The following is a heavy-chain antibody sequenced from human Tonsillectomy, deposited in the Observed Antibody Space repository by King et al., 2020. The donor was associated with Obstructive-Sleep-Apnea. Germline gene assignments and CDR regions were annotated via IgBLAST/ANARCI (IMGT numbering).Heavy chain of an antibody. CDR3: ARQLGTYCSGGSCYFDS. Sequence: LQLQESGPGLVKPSETLSLTCTVSGGSISSSNYYWCWIRQPPGKGLEWIGSVYYSGTTYYNPSLKSRVTISVDTSKNHFSLKLSSLTAADTAVYYCARQLGTYCSGGSCYFDSWGQGTLVTVSS. J-gene: IGHJ4*02. CDR2: VYYSGTT. CDR1: GGSISSSNYY. V-gene: IGHV4-39*01. D-gene: IGHD2-15*01.